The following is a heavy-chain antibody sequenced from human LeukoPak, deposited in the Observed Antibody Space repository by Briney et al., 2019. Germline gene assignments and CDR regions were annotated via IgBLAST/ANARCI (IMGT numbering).Heavy chain of an antibody. CDR1: GFTFNNYA. V-gene: IGHV3-23*01. D-gene: IGHD3-10*01. CDR2: ISGNGGRT. Sequence: GGSLRLSCAASGFTFNNYAMSWVRQAPGKGLEWVAAISGNGGRTYYRDSVKGRFTISRDNPKNTLYLLMSSLSAEDTALYCCAKEQTSSGYFDYWGQGTLVTVSS. CDR3: AKEQTSSGYFDY. J-gene: IGHJ4*02.